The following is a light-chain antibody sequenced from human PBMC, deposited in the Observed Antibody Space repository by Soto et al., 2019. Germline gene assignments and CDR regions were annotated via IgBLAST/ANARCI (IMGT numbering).Light chain of an antibody. Sequence: QSVLTQPSSASGTPGQRVTISCSGSSSNIGGNYVYWYQQLPGTAPKLLIYRNNQRPSGVPDRFSGSKSGTSASLAISGLRSEDEADYYCASWDDSLSGVVFGGGTQLTVL. CDR2: RNN. CDR3: ASWDDSLSGVV. CDR1: SSNIGGNY. V-gene: IGLV1-47*01. J-gene: IGLJ2*01.